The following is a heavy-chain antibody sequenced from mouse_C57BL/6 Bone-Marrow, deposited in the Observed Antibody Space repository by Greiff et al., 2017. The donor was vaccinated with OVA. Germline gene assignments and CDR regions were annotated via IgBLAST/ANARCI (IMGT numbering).Heavy chain of an antibody. Sequence: EVQVVESGGGLVKPGGSLKLSCAASGFTFSDYGMHWVRQAPEKGLEWVAYISSGSSTIYYADTVKGRFTISRDNAKNTPFLQMTRLRSEDTAMYYWARPNWDPAWFAYWGQGTLVTVSA. D-gene: IGHD4-1*01. CDR1: GFTFSDYG. CDR2: ISSGSSTI. CDR3: ARPNWDPAWFAY. J-gene: IGHJ3*01. V-gene: IGHV5-17*01.